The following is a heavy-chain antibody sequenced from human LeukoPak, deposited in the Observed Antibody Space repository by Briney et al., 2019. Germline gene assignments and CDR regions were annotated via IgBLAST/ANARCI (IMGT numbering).Heavy chain of an antibody. V-gene: IGHV1-3*03. CDR1: GYTFTNYA. CDR3: AVRDGHTDH. J-gene: IGHJ4*02. Sequence: RASVKVSCKTSGYTFTNYAMHWVRQAPGQTIEWLAWINPANGYTRYSQHFQDRVTVSSDTSADTAYMELSSLRSEDKATYYCAVRDGHTDHWGQGTLVTVSS. D-gene: IGHD5-24*01. CDR2: INPANGYT.